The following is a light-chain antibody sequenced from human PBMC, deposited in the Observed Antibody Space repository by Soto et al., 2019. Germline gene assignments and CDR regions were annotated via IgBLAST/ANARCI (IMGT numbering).Light chain of an antibody. CDR1: QSVSSN. V-gene: IGKV3-15*01. Sequence: EIVMTQSPATLSVSPGERATLSCRASQSVSSNLAWYHQKPGQAPRLLIYGASTRATGIPARFSGSGSGTEFTLTISSLQSEDFAVYYCQKYNNWPPEETFGQGTKVEIK. CDR3: QKYNNWPPEET. CDR2: GAS. J-gene: IGKJ1*01.